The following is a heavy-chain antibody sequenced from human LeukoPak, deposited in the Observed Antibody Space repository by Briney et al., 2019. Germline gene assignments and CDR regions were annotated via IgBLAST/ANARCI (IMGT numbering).Heavy chain of an antibody. CDR1: GGSLSDHD. V-gene: IGHV4-34*01. D-gene: IGHD3-22*01. J-gene: IGHJ4*02. CDR2: INHRGAT. CDR3: ARGKGDLSMIVMIVTAVEFYFDS. Sequence: PSETLSLTCAVFGGSLSDHDWSWLRQPPGKGLEWIGEINHRGATNYNPSLKGRVTLSLDTSKNQVSLKLNSLTAADTAVYYCARGKGDLSMIVMIVTAVEFYFDSWGPGTLVTVSS.